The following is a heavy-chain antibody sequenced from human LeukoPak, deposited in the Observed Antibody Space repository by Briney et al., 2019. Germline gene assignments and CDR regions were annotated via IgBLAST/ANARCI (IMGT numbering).Heavy chain of an antibody. Sequence: GASVKVSCKASGYTFTGYFMHWVRQAPGQGLEWMGWINPNSGGTNYAQKFQGRVTMTRDTSIRTAYMELSRLRSDDTAVYYCAREDSSGWYLSEYYFDYWGQGTLVTVSS. V-gene: IGHV1-2*02. D-gene: IGHD6-19*01. CDR3: AREDSSGWYLSEYYFDY. CDR1: GYTFTGYF. CDR2: INPNSGGT. J-gene: IGHJ4*02.